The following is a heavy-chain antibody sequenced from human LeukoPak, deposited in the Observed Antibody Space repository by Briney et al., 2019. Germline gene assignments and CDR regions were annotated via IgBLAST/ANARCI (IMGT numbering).Heavy chain of an antibody. J-gene: IGHJ4*02. Sequence: GGSLRLSCAASGFTFSSYWMSWVRQAPGKGLEWVANIKQDGSEKYHVDSVKGRFTISRDNAKNSLYLQMNSLRAEDTAVYYCASLYSGYEFDYWGQGTLVTVSS. V-gene: IGHV3-7*01. CDR3: ASLYSGYEFDY. CDR1: GFTFSSYW. CDR2: IKQDGSEK. D-gene: IGHD5-12*01.